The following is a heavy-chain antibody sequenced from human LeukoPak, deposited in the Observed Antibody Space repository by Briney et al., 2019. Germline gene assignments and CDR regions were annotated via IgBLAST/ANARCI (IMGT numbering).Heavy chain of an antibody. CDR2: MNPNSGNT. D-gene: IGHD1-26*01. CDR3: ARPGADPYYYYMDV. V-gene: IGHV1-8*01. Sequence: ASVKVSCKASGYTFTSYDINWVRQATGQGLEWMGWMNPNSGNTGYAQKFRGRVTMTRNTSISTAYMELSSLRSEDTAVYYCARPGADPYYYYMDVWGKGTTVTVSS. CDR1: GYTFTSYD. J-gene: IGHJ6*03.